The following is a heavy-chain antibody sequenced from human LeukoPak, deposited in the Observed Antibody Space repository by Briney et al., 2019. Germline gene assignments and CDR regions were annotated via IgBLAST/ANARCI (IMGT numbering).Heavy chain of an antibody. CDR1: GFSFSNYW. Sequence: GGSLRLSCAASGFSFSNYWITWVRQAPGKGLEWVGFIRSKAYGGTTEYVASVKGRFSISRDDSKSIAYLQMNSLKSEDTAVYYCTRARGAIVGATFPNYYYYMDVWGKGTTVTVSS. D-gene: IGHD1-26*01. J-gene: IGHJ6*03. V-gene: IGHV3-49*04. CDR3: TRARGAIVGATFPNYYYYMDV. CDR2: IRSKAYGGTT.